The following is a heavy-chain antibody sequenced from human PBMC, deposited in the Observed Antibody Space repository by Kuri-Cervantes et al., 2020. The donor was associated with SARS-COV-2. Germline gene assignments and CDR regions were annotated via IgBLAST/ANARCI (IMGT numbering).Heavy chain of an antibody. CDR1: GFTFSSYA. D-gene: IGHD6-19*01. Sequence: LSLTCAASGFTFSSYAMHRVRQAPGKGLEWVAVISYDGSNKYYADSVKGRFTISRDNSKNTLYLQMNSLRAEDTAVYYCAREASSGWYGLSQYYFDYWGQGTLVTVSS. CDR3: AREASSGWYGLSQYYFDY. V-gene: IGHV3-30-3*01. J-gene: IGHJ4*02. CDR2: ISYDGSNK.